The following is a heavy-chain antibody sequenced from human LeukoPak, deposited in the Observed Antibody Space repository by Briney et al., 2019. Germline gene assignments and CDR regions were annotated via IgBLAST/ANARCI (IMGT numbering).Heavy chain of an antibody. Sequence: GESLKISCKGSGYSFTSYWIGWVRQMPGKGLEWMGIIYPGDSDTRYSPSFQGQVTISADKSISSAYLQWSSLKASDTAMYYCASLHYYGSGSRLGNWFDPWGQGTLVTVSS. CDR1: GYSFTSYW. V-gene: IGHV5-51*01. D-gene: IGHD3-10*01. J-gene: IGHJ5*02. CDR2: IYPGDSDT. CDR3: ASLHYYGSGSRLGNWFDP.